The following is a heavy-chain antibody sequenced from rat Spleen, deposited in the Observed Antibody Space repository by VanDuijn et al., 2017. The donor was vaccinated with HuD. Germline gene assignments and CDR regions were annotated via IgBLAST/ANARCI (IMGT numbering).Heavy chain of an antibody. CDR1: GFSFSDYY. J-gene: IGHJ1*01. V-gene: IGHV5-22*01. CDR3: ARAGYLRDWYFDF. Sequence: EVQLVESGGGLVQPGRSLKLSCAASGFSFSDYYMAWVRQAPKKGLEWVASISYEGSSTYYGDSVKGRFSISRDDAKSTLYLQMDSLRSEDTATYHCARAGYLRDWYFDFWGPGAMVTVSS. D-gene: IGHD2-2*01. CDR2: ISYEGSST.